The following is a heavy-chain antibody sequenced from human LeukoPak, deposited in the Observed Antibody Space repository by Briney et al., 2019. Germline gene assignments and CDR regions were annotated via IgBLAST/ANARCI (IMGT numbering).Heavy chain of an antibody. J-gene: IGHJ4*02. CDR3: ARDRQRYYDSSGYGKGGGFDY. CDR1: GYTFTSYY. Sequence: ASVKVSCKASGYTFTSYYIHWVRQAPGQGLEWMGIINPSGGSTSYAQKFQGRVTMTRDTSISTAYMELSRLRSDDTAVYYCARDRQRYYDSSGYGKGGGFDYWGQGTLVTVSS. D-gene: IGHD3-22*01. V-gene: IGHV1-46*01. CDR2: INPSGGST.